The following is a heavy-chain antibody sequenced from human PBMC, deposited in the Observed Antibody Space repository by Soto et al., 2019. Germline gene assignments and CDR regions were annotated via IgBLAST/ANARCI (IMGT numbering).Heavy chain of an antibody. Sequence: SETLSLTCSVSGGSISSGGYYWSLILQPPGKGLEWIGYIYHSGSAYYNPSLKSRVTMSVDSSKNQFSLKLSSVSAADTAVYYCARGKLSSPEDYSGQGTLVTV. CDR2: IYHSGSA. CDR1: GGSISSGGYY. J-gene: IGHJ4*02. V-gene: IGHV4-30-2*01. CDR3: ARGKLSSPEDY. D-gene: IGHD2-21*01.